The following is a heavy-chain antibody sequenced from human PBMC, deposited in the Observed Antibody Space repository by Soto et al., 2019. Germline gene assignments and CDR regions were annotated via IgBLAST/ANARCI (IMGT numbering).Heavy chain of an antibody. V-gene: IGHV3-30-3*01. D-gene: IGHD3-10*01. Sequence: GGSLSLSCAASGFTFSSYAMHWVRQAPGKGLEWVAVISYDGSNKYYADSVKGRFTISRDNSKNTLYLQMNSLRAEDTAVYYCARCLTTYYYGSGSQLNWFDPWGQGTLVTVSS. CDR1: GFTFSSYA. CDR3: ARCLTTYYYGSGSQLNWFDP. CDR2: ISYDGSNK. J-gene: IGHJ5*02.